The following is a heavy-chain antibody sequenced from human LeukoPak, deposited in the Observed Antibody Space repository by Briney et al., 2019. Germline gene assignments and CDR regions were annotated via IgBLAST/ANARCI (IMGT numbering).Heavy chain of an antibody. J-gene: IGHJ5*02. CDR2: INHSGST. CDR1: GGSFSGYY. CDR3: ARGVPAVAVAVKGWFDP. Sequence: SETLSLTCAVYGGSFSGYYWSWIRQPPGKGLEWIGEINHSGSTNYNPSPKSRVTISVDTSKNQFSLKLSSVTAADTAVYYCARGVPAVAVAVKGWFDPWGQGTLVTVSS. D-gene: IGHD6-19*01. V-gene: IGHV4-34*01.